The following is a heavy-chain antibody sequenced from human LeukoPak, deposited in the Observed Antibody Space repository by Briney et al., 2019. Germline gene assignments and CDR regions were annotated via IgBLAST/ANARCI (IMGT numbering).Heavy chain of an antibody. J-gene: IGHJ3*02. V-gene: IGHV3-30*04. D-gene: IGHD3-22*01. CDR1: GFTFSSYA. CDR3: ARENYYDSSGYYSIDAFDI. Sequence: GRSLRLSCAASGFTFSSYAMHWVRQAPGKGLEWVAVISYDGSNKYYADSVKGRFTISRDNSKNTLYLQMNSLRAEDTAVYYCARENYYDSSGYYSIDAFDIWGQGTMVTVSS. CDR2: ISYDGSNK.